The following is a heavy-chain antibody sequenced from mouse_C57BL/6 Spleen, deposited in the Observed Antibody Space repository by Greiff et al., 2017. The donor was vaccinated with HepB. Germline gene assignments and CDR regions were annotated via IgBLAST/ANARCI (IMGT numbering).Heavy chain of an antibody. CDR3: ARQGYYYGSSRYFDV. CDR2: ISSGSSTI. V-gene: IGHV5-17*01. Sequence: EVQWVESGGGLVKPGGSLKLSCAASGFTFSDYGMHWVRQAPEKGLEWVAYISSGSSTIYYADTVKGRFTISRDNAKNTLFLQMTSLRSEDTAMYYCARQGYYYGSSRYFDVWGTGTTVTVSS. D-gene: IGHD1-1*01. CDR1: GFTFSDYG. J-gene: IGHJ1*03.